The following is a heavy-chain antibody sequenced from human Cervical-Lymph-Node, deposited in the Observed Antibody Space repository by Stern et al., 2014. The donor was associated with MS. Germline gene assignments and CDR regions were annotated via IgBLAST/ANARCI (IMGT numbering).Heavy chain of an antibody. CDR3: ARHVQGFDY. CDR1: GYRFTIYY. J-gene: IGHJ4*02. V-gene: IGHV5-51*01. CDR2: IYPYDSDT. Sequence: VPLVQSGAEVKTPGESLKISCKLSGYRFTIYYIPWGRQTPGQGLEVRGVIYPYDSDTTYSPSFQGQVTISADKSITTACLQWSSLRASDTAMYYCARHVQGFDYWGQGTLVTVSS.